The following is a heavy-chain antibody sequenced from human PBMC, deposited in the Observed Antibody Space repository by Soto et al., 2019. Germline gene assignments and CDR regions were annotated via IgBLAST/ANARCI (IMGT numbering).Heavy chain of an antibody. CDR3: ARCTVDTIVTSGWCHYLDP. Sequence: EVQLLDSGGGLVQPGGSLRLSCAASGFTFSSSAMSWVRQAPGKGLEWVSAVSASGGTTYYADSVRGRFTISRDNSKNPLYLQMNSLRAEDTAIYFCARCTVDTIVTSGWCHYLDPWGQGTLVTVSS. D-gene: IGHD6-19*01. V-gene: IGHV3-23*01. CDR2: VSASGGTT. CDR1: GFTFSSSA. J-gene: IGHJ5*02.